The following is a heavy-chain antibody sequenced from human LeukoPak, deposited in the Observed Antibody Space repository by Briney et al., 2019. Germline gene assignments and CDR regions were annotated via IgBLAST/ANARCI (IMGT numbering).Heavy chain of an antibody. CDR2: ISWNSGSI. V-gene: IGHV3-9*03. CDR3: AKAYGSAAQYYFDY. CDR1: GFTFDDYA. J-gene: IGHJ4*02. D-gene: IGHD3-10*01. Sequence: GGSLRLSCAASGFTFDDYARHWVRQAPGKGLEWVSGISWNSGSIGYADSVKGRFTISRDNAKNSLYLQMNSLRAEDMALYYCAKAYGSAAQYYFDYWGQGTLVTVSS.